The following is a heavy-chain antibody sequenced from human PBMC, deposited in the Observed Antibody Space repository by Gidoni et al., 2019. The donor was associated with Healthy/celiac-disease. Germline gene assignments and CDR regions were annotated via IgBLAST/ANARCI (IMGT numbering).Heavy chain of an antibody. CDR1: GGSFSGYY. Sequence: QVQLQQWGAGLLTPSETLSLTCAVYGGSFSGYYWSWIRQPPGKGLEWIGEINHSGSTNYNPSLKSRVTISVDTSKNQFSLKLSSVTAADTAVYYCARVGSMTSYCGGDCSPAGVYWGQGTLVTVSS. CDR2: INHSGST. D-gene: IGHD2-21*02. J-gene: IGHJ4*02. CDR3: ARVGSMTSYCGGDCSPAGVY. V-gene: IGHV4-34*01.